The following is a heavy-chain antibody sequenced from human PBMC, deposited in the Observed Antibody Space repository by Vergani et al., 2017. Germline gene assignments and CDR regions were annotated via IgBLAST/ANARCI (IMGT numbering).Heavy chain of an antibody. CDR2: ISGSGGST. J-gene: IGHJ4*02. V-gene: IGHV3-23*01. CDR1: GFTFSSYA. Sequence: EVQLLESGGGLVQPGGSLRLSCAASGFTFSSYAMSWVRQAPGKGLEWVSAISGSGGSTYYADSVKGRFTSSRDNSKNPLDLQMNSRRAEDTAVYYCAKDDLLEYYYDSSGYSYFDYWAQGTLVTVSS. D-gene: IGHD3-22*01. CDR3: AKDDLLEYYYDSSGYSYFDY.